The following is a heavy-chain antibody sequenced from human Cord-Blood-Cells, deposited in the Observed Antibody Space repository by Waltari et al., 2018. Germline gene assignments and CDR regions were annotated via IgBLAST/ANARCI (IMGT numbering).Heavy chain of an antibody. V-gene: IGHV3-30-3*01. CDR1: GFTFSSYA. J-gene: IGHJ3*02. CDR3: AREGDSSSSMYAFDI. CDR2: ISYDGSNK. Sequence: QVQLVESGGGVVQPGRSLRLSCAASGFTFSSYAMHWVRQAPGKGLEWVAVISYDGSNKYYADSVKGRFTISRDNSKNTLYLQMNSLRAEDTAVYYCAREGDSSSSMYAFDIWGQGTMVTVSS. D-gene: IGHD6-6*01.